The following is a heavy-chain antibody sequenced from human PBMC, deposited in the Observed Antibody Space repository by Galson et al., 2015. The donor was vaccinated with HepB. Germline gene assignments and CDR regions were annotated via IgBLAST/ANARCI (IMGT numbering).Heavy chain of an antibody. Sequence: SLRLSCAASGFTFSDYYMSWIRQAPRKGLEWVSYISSSSSYTNYADSVKGRFTISRDNAKNSLYLQMNSLRAEDTAVYYCARDNVPGDAFDIWGQGTMVTVSS. CDR2: ISSSSSYT. CDR1: GFTFSDYY. D-gene: IGHD2-8*01. J-gene: IGHJ3*02. V-gene: IGHV3-11*06. CDR3: ARDNVPGDAFDI.